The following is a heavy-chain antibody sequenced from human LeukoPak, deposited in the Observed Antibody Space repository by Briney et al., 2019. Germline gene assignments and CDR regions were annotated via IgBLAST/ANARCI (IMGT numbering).Heavy chain of an antibody. Sequence: GGSLRLSCAASGFTFSSYGMHWVRQAPGKGLEWVAVISYDGSNKYYADSVKGRFTISRDNSKNTLYLQMNSLRAEDTAVYYCARTYYDYGDYVGAFDIWGQGTMVTVSS. V-gene: IGHV3-30*03. CDR2: ISYDGSNK. J-gene: IGHJ3*02. CDR1: GFTFSSYG. D-gene: IGHD4-17*01. CDR3: ARTYYDYGDYVGAFDI.